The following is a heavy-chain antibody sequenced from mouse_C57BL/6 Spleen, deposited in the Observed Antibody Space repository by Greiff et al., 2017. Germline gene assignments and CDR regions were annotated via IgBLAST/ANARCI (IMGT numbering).Heavy chain of an antibody. CDR3: TTNTTVVATNYYAKDY. CDR2: IDPENGDT. J-gene: IGHJ4*01. D-gene: IGHD1-1*01. V-gene: IGHV14-4*01. CDR1: GFNIIDDY. Sequence: EVQLQQSGAELVRPGASVKLSCTASGFNIIDDYMHWVTQRPEQGLEWIGWIDPENGDTEYASKFQGKATITADTSSNTAYLQLSSLTSEDTAVYYSTTNTTVVATNYYAKDYWGQGTSVTVS.